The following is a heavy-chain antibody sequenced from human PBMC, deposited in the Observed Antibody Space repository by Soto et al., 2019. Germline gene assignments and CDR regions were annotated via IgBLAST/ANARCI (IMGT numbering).Heavy chain of an antibody. CDR3: ARGVRVVVPAAIPWFDP. CDR1: GYTFTGYY. CDR2: MNPNSGNT. V-gene: IGHV1-8*02. Sequence: ASVKVSCKASGYTFTGYYMHWVRQAPGQGLEWMGWMNPNSGNTGYAQKFQGRVTMTRNTSISTAYMELSSLRSEDTAVYYCARGVRVVVPAAIPWFDPWGQGTLVTVSS. D-gene: IGHD2-2*02. J-gene: IGHJ5*02.